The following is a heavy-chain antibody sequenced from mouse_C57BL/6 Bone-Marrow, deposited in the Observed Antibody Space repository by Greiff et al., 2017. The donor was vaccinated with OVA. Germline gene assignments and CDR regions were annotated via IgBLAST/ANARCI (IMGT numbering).Heavy chain of an antibody. CDR2: IRNKANGYTT. Sequence: EVQLVESGGGLVQPGGSLSLSCAASGFTFTDYYMSWVRQPPGQALEWMGFIRNKANGYTTEYSASVKGRFTISRDNSQSILYLQMNALRAEDSATYYCAIDIYLGRGYFDVWGTGTTVTVSS. CDR1: GFTFTDYY. V-gene: IGHV7-3*01. D-gene: IGHD4-1*01. J-gene: IGHJ1*03. CDR3: AIDIYLGRGYFDV.